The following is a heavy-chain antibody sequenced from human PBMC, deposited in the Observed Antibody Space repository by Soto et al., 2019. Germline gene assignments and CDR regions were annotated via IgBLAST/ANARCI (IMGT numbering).Heavy chain of an antibody. D-gene: IGHD3-16*01. CDR2: VLHDGDA. J-gene: IGHJ3*02. CDR3: ARHGGGAAASMGPFDI. V-gene: IGHV4-39*01. Sequence: QLQLQESGPGPLKPSETLSLTCTVSGASIRSIENYWAWVRQTPGRDVEWLAAVLHDGDAYYNPSLKSRLTIFVDTSENNFSLTLTSVTAADTAVYYCARHGGGAAASMGPFDIWGQGTLVTVS. CDR1: GASIRSIENY.